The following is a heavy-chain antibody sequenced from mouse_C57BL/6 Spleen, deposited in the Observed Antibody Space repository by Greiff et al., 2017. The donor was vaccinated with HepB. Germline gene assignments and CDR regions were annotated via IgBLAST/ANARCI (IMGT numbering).Heavy chain of an antibody. D-gene: IGHD1-1*01. CDR1: GFTFSSYG. CDR3: ARQEIYYPYFDY. V-gene: IGHV5-6*01. CDR2: ISSGGSYT. J-gene: IGHJ2*01. Sequence: VQLKESGGDLVKPGGSLKLSCAASGFTFSSYGMSWVRQTPDKRLEWVATISSGGSYTYYPDSVKGRFTISRDNAKNTLYLQMSSLKSEDTAMYYCARQEIYYPYFDYWGQGTTLTVSS.